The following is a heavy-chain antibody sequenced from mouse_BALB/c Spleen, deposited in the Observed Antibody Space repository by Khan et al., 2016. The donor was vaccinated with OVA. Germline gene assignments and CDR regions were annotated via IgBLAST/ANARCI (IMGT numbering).Heavy chain of an antibody. V-gene: IGHV3-6*02. Sequence: EVQLQESGPGLVKPSQSLSLTCSVTGYSITSVYYWNWIRQFPGNKLEWMGNISYDGRNKYNPSLKNRVSITRDTSKNQFFLKLNSVTTEDTATYYCAREEMYYAMDDWGQGTSVTVSS. CDR1: GYSITSVYY. CDR3: AREEMYYAMDD. J-gene: IGHJ4*01. CDR2: ISYDGRN.